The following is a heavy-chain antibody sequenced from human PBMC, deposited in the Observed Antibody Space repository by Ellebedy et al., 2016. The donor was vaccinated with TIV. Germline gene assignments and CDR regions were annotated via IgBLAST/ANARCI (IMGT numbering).Heavy chain of an antibody. CDR2: INMNTGNP. V-gene: IGHV7-4-1*02. Sequence: ASVKVSCKASGHTFTGYPINWVRQAPGQGLEWLGWINMNTGNPTYAQGFTGRFVFSLDTSVSTAYLQISSLKAEDTAIYYCARDSRYNWNDWDFYHMDVWGKGTTVTVSS. J-gene: IGHJ6*03. CDR3: ARDSRYNWNDWDFYHMDV. CDR1: GHTFTGYP. D-gene: IGHD1-1*01.